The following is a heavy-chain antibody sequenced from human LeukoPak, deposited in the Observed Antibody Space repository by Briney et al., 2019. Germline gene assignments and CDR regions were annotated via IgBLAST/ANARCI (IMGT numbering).Heavy chain of an antibody. CDR3: ARARRYGDYSLTG. Sequence: SVKVSCRASGGTFSSYAISWVRQAPGQGLEWMGGIIPIFGTANYAQKFQGRVTITTDESTSTAYMELSSLRSEDTAVYYCARARRYGDYSLTGWGQGTLVTVSS. J-gene: IGHJ4*02. V-gene: IGHV1-69*05. CDR1: GGTFSSYA. D-gene: IGHD4-17*01. CDR2: IIPIFGTA.